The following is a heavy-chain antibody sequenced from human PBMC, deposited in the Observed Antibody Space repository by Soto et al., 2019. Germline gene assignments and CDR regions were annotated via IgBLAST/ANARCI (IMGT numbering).Heavy chain of an antibody. Sequence: ASVKVSCKASGYTFTSYAMHWVRQAPGQRLEWMGWINAGNGNTKYSQKFQGRVTITRDTSASTAYMELSSLRSEDTAVYYCARETFLIAAAGPTNYYYGMDVWGQGTTVTVSS. CDR2: INAGNGNT. V-gene: IGHV1-3*01. D-gene: IGHD6-13*01. CDR1: GYTFTSYA. J-gene: IGHJ6*02. CDR3: ARETFLIAAAGPTNYYYGMDV.